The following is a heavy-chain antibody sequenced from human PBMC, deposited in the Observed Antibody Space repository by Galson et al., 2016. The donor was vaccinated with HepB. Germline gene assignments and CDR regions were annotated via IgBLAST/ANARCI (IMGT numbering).Heavy chain of an antibody. CDR3: ARAAIIPGARMVFDP. J-gene: IGHJ5*02. V-gene: IGHV4-4*02. Sequence: SETLSLTCAVYGASISDFNWWTWVRQVPGKGLEWIGEIYHTGTSNNNPFLNSRFTLSVDKSRNQFSLNVTSVTAADTAVYYCARAAIIPGARMVFDPWGQGTLVTVSS. CDR2: IYHTGTS. CDR1: GASISDFNW. D-gene: IGHD2-2*01.